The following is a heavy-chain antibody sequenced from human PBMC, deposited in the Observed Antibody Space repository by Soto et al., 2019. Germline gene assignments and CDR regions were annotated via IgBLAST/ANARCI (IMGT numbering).Heavy chain of an antibody. D-gene: IGHD3-22*01. J-gene: IGHJ4*02. CDR3: ARSEGSSGYYVDY. Sequence: QVQLQESGPGLVKPSQTLSLTYTVSGGSISSGGYYWSWIRQHPGKGLEWIGYIYYSGSTYYNPSLKSRVTISVDTSKNQFSLKLSSVTAADTAVYYCARSEGSSGYYVDYWGQGTLVTVSS. CDR2: IYYSGST. CDR1: GGSISSGGYY. V-gene: IGHV4-31*03.